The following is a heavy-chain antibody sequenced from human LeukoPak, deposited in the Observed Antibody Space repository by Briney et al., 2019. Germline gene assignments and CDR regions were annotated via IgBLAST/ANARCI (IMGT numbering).Heavy chain of an antibody. V-gene: IGHV1-2*02. Sequence: ASVKVSCKASGYTFTGYYMHWVRQAPGQGLEWMGWINPNSGGTNYAQKFQGRVTMTRDTSISTAYMELSRLRSDDTAVYCCARRGYGDYDARYDYWGQGTLVTVSS. CDR1: GYTFTGYY. D-gene: IGHD4-17*01. CDR2: INPNSGGT. J-gene: IGHJ4*02. CDR3: ARRGYGDYDARYDY.